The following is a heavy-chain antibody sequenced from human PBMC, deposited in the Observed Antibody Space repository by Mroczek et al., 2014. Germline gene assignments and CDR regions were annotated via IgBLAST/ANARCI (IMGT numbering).Heavy chain of an antibody. CDR1: GGSFSGYY. Sequence: QVQLQESGAGLLKPSETLSLTCAVYGGSFSGYYWSWIRQPPGKGLEWIGEINHSGSTNYNPSLKSRVTISVDTSKNQFSLKLSSVTAADTAVYYCARARTPPRIAVAGLYYFDYVGPGNPGHRLL. V-gene: IGHV4-34*01. J-gene: IGHJ4*02. D-gene: IGHD6-19*01. CDR2: INHSGST. CDR3: ARARTPPRIAVAGLYYFDY.